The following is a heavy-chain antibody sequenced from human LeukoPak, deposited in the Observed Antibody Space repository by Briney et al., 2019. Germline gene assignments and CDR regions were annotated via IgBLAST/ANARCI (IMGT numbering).Heavy chain of an antibody. D-gene: IGHD2-15*01. CDR2: ISSSSSYI. J-gene: IGHJ4*02. V-gene: IGHV3-21*01. CDR3: ARRIIGYCSGGSCSSFDY. CDR1: GFTFSSYS. Sequence: PGGSLRLSCAASGFTFSSYSMNWVRQAPGKGLEWVSSISSSSSYIYYADSVKGRFTISRDNAKNSLYLQMNSLRAEDTAVYYCARRIIGYCSGGSCSSFDYWGQGTLATVSS.